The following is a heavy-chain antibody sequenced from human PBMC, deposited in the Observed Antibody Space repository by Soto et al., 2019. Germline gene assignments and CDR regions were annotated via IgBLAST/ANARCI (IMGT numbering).Heavy chain of an antibody. Sequence: QLQLQESGPGLVKPSETLSLTCTVSGGSISSSTYYWGWIRQPPGKGLEWIGTIYYSGNTYYNPSLKSRVTISVDTSNNQFSLKLTSVTAADTAVYYCARLRAYPYRSESGTFCHSFDYWGQGTLVTVSS. J-gene: IGHJ4*02. CDR3: ARLRAYPYRSESGTFCHSFDY. V-gene: IGHV4-39*01. CDR1: GGSISSSTYY. D-gene: IGHD6-19*01. CDR2: IYYSGNT.